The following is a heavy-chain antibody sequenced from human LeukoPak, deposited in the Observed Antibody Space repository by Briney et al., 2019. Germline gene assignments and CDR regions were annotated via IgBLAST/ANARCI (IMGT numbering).Heavy chain of an antibody. Sequence: RSSETLSLTCTVSGGSISSYYCSWIRQPPGKGLEWIGYIYYSGSTNYNPSLKSRVTISVDTSKNQFSLKLSSVTAADTAVYYCARGITIFGVVIIGPYYYMDVWGKGTTVTVSS. D-gene: IGHD3-3*01. CDR2: IYYSGST. CDR3: ARGITIFGVVIIGPYYYMDV. V-gene: IGHV4-59*01. J-gene: IGHJ6*03. CDR1: GGSISSYY.